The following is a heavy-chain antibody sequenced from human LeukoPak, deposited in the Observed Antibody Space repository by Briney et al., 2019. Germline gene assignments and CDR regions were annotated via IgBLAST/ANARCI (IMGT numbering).Heavy chain of an antibody. V-gene: IGHV4-61*01. Sequence: SETLSLTCTVSGVSVSSGSYYWSWIRQPPGKGLGWIGYIYYSGSTNYNPSLKSRVTISVDTSKNQFSLKLSSVTAADTAVYYCARANSYGSGSYYAAWFDPWGQGTLVTVSS. CDR1: GVSVSSGSYY. J-gene: IGHJ5*02. D-gene: IGHD3-10*01. CDR2: IYYSGST. CDR3: ARANSYGSGSYYAAWFDP.